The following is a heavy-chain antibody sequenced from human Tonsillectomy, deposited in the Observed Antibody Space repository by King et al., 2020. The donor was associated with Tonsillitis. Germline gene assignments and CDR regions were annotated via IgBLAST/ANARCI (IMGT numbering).Heavy chain of an antibody. CDR1: GFTFSSYA. CDR3: AKGRARSGRYFEL. D-gene: IGHD6-19*01. V-gene: IGHV3-23*04. J-gene: IGHJ2*01. Sequence: VQLVESGGGLVQPGGSLRLSCAASGFTFSSYAMSWVRQAPGKGLEWVSAISGSGGSTYYADSVKGRFTISRDNSKNTLYLQMNSRRAEDTAVYSCAKGRARSGRYFELWGRGTLVTVSS. CDR2: ISGSGGST.